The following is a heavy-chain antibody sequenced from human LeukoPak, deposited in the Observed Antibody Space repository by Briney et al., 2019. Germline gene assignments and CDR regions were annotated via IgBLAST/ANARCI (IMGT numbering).Heavy chain of an antibody. CDR2: ISSSGSTI. CDR1: GFTYSNHG. V-gene: IGHV3-48*04. Sequence: GRSLRLSCVASGFTYSNHGMHWVRQAPGRGLEWVSYISSSGSTIYYADSVKGRFTISRDNAKNSLYLQMNSLRAEDTAVYYCARAYCSGSSCFGYYYFYYGMDVWGQGTTVTVSS. D-gene: IGHD2-15*01. J-gene: IGHJ6*02. CDR3: ARAYCSGSSCFGYYYFYYGMDV.